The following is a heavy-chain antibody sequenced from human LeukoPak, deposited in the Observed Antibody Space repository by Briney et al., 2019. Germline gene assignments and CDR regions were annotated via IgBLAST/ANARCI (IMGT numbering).Heavy chain of an antibody. Sequence: GVSLRLSCAASGFTFSSYAMNWVRQAPGKGLEWVSGIGGSGGSTYYADSVKGRFNISRDNSKNTVYLQMNSLRAEDTAVYYCARTNSGGFDPWGQGTLVTVSS. CDR3: ARTNSGGFDP. V-gene: IGHV3-23*01. CDR2: IGGSGGST. D-gene: IGHD2-21*01. J-gene: IGHJ5*02. CDR1: GFTFSSYA.